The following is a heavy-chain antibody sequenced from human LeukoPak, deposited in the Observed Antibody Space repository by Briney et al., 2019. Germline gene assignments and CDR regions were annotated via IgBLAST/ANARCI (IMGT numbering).Heavy chain of an antibody. J-gene: IGHJ5*02. Sequence: GGSLRLSCAASGFTFSSYAMHWVRQAPGKGLEWVAVISYDGSNKYYADSVKGRFTISRDNSKNTLYLQMSSLRAEDTAVYYCASLDSRIVVVVAWGQGTLVTVSS. CDR2: ISYDGSNK. V-gene: IGHV3-30*04. CDR3: ASLDSRIVVVVA. D-gene: IGHD2-15*01. CDR1: GFTFSSYA.